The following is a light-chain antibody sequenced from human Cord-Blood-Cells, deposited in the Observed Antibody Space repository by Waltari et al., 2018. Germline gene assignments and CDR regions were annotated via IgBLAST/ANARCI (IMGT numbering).Light chain of an antibody. CDR3: CSYAGSSTLV. V-gene: IGLV2-23*01. J-gene: IGLJ2*01. CDR1: SGDVGSYTL. Sequence: QSALTQPASVSGSPGQSITISCPGTSGDVGSYTLVPWYQQHPGKAPKLMIYEGSKRPSGVSNRFSGSKSGNTASLTISGLQAEDEADYYCCSYAGSSTLVFGGGTKLTVL. CDR2: EGS.